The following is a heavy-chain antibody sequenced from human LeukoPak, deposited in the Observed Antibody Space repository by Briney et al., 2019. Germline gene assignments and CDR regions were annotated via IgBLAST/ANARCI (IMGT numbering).Heavy chain of an antibody. D-gene: IGHD6-13*01. CDR1: GGSISSGSYY. CDR3: ARGIRVLGVSSSWFDP. V-gene: IGHV4-61*02. J-gene: IGHJ5*02. Sequence: SQTLSLTCTVSGGSISSGSYYWSWIRQPAGKGLEWIGRIYTSGSTNYNPSLKSRVTISVDTSKNQFSLKLSSVTAADTAVYYCARGIRVLGVSSSWFDPWGQGTLVTVSS. CDR2: IYTSGST.